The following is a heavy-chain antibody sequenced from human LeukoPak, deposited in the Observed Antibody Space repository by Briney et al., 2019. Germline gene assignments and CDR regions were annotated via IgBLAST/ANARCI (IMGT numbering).Heavy chain of an antibody. CDR1: GGSFSGYY. D-gene: IGHD2-21*01. CDR2: INHSGST. J-gene: IGHJ4*02. CDR3: ARLHMVTTAIDY. V-gene: IGHV4-34*01. Sequence: SETLSLTCAVYGGSFSGYYWSWIRQPPGKGLEWIGEINHSGSTNYNPSLKSRVTISVDTPKNQFSLKLSSVTAADTAVYYCARLHMVTTAIDYWGQGTLVTVSS.